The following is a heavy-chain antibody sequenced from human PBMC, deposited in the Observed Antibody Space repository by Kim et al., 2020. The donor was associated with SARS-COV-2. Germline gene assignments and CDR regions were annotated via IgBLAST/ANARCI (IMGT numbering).Heavy chain of an antibody. V-gene: IGHV4-59*01. Sequence: SRVTISVDPSKNQFSLKLSSVTAADTAVYYCARVKRFGELTYYYYGMDVWGQGTTVTVSS. J-gene: IGHJ6*02. D-gene: IGHD3-10*01. CDR3: ARVKRFGELTYYYYGMDV.